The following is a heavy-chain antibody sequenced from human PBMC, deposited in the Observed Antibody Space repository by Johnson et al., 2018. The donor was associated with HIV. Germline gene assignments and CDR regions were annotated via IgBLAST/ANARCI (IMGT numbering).Heavy chain of an antibody. CDR2: IWYDGSNK. D-gene: IGHD3-10*01. Sequence: QVQLVESGGGLVQPGGSLRLSCAASGFTFSSYGMHWVRQAPGKGLEWVAVIWYDGSNKYYADSVKGRFTISSDNSKNTLYLQMGSLRAEDMAVYYCARASGEWDAFDIWGQGTVVTVSS. V-gene: IGHV3-33*01. CDR3: ARASGEWDAFDI. J-gene: IGHJ3*02. CDR1: GFTFSSYG.